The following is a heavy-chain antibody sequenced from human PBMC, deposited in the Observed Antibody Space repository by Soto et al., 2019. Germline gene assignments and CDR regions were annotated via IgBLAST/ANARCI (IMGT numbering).Heavy chain of an antibody. CDR2: IIPIFGTA. J-gene: IGHJ4*02. V-gene: IGHV1-69*12. D-gene: IGHD3-22*01. CDR3: ASHYDSGGYYYRGLDY. CDR1: GGTFNSYA. Sequence: QVQLVQSGAEVKKPGSSVKVSCKASGGTFNSYAISWVRQAPGQGLEWMGGIIPIFGTADYAQKFQGRVTITAVEATRTAYMELSSLRSEDRAVYYCASHYDSGGYYYRGLDYWGQGTLVTVSS.